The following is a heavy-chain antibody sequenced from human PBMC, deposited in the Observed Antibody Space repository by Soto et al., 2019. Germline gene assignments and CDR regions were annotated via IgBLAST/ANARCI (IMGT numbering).Heavy chain of an antibody. CDR3: ARHSAAWDYFDY. CDR2: INAGNGNT. J-gene: IGHJ4*02. V-gene: IGHV1-3*01. Sequence: ASVKVSCKASGYTFTSYAMHWVRQAPGQRLEWMGWINAGNGNTKYSQKFQGRVTITRDTSASTAYMELSSLRSEDTAVYYCARHSAAWDYFDYWGQGTLVTVSS. CDR1: GYTFTSYA. D-gene: IGHD6-13*01.